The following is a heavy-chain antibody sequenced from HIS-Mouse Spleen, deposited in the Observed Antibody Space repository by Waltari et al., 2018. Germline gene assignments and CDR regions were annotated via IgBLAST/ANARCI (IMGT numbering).Heavy chain of an antibody. V-gene: IGHV4-39*07. CDR3: AREIPYSSSWYDWYFDL. Sequence: QLQLQESGPGLVKPSETLSPTCTVSGGTISSSSYYWGRFRQPPGKGLEWIGSIYSSGSTYYNPSLKSRVTISVDTSKNQFSLKLSSVTAADTAVYYCAREIPYSSSWYDWYFDLWGRGTLVTASS. J-gene: IGHJ2*01. D-gene: IGHD6-13*01. CDR2: IYSSGST. CDR1: GGTISSSSYY.